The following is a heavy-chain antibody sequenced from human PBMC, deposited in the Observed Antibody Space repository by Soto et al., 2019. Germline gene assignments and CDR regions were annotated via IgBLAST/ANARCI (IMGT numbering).Heavy chain of an antibody. CDR1: GYTFTNYD. J-gene: IGHJ4*02. CDR3: ARGWEVPAATFDY. V-gene: IGHV1-8*01. Sequence: GASVKVSCKTSGYTFTNYDVNWVRQATGQGLEWMGWMNPNSGNTAFAQKFQGRVTMTRNTSISTAYMELSGLRSDDTAMYFCARGWEVPAATFDYCGQRTLVPASS. D-gene: IGHD2-2*01. CDR2: MNPNSGNT.